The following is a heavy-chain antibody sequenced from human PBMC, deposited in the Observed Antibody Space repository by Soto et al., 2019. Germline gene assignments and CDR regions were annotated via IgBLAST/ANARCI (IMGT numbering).Heavy chain of an antibody. CDR1: GGSFSGYY. Sequence: QVQLQQWGAGLLKPSETQSITCAISGGSFSGYYWSWIRQPPGKGLEWIGEINHDGITNYNPSLKSRVTISLDTSKNQFSLKLTSVTAADTAVYYCAGRYCTGGSCYRPWGQGTLVTVSS. CDR2: INHDGIT. D-gene: IGHD2-15*01. V-gene: IGHV4-34*01. J-gene: IGHJ4*02. CDR3: AGRYCTGGSCYRP.